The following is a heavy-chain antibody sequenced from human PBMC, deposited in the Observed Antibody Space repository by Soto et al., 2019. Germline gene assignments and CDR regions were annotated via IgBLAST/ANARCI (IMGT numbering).Heavy chain of an antibody. D-gene: IGHD2-15*01. Sequence: ASVKVSCKASGYTFTGYYMHWVRQAPGQGLEWMGRINPNSGGTNYAQKIQGWGTMTRDTSNSTAYKELSRLRSDDTAVFYFASGYCSGGSCHEGAYMDVWGKGTTVTVSS. V-gene: IGHV1-2*04. CDR3: ASGYCSGGSCHEGAYMDV. CDR1: GYTFTGYY. CDR2: INPNSGGT. J-gene: IGHJ6*03.